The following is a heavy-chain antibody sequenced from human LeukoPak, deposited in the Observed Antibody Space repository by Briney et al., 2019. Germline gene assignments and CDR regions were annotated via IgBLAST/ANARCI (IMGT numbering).Heavy chain of an antibody. D-gene: IGHD3-10*01. J-gene: IGHJ3*02. V-gene: IGHV4-59*08. Sequence: PSETLSLTCAVSGGSISSYYWSWIRQPPGKGLEWIGYIYYGGSTNYDPSLKSRVTISVDTSKNQFSLKLRSVAAADTAVYYCARQSTMAGGDAFDIWGQGTMVTVSS. CDR2: IYYGGST. CDR1: GGSISSYY. CDR3: ARQSTMAGGDAFDI.